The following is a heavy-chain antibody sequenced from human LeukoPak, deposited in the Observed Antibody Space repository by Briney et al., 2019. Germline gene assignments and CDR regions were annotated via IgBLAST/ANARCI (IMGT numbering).Heavy chain of an antibody. CDR2: IYYSGST. D-gene: IGHD2-2*01. V-gene: IGHV4-59*01. Sequence: SETLSLTCTVSGGSISSYYWSWIRQPPGKGLEWIGYIYYSGSTNYNPSLKSRVTILVDTSKNQFSLKLSSVTAADTAVYYCARKTYQLPSYWCFDLWGRGTLVTVSS. J-gene: IGHJ2*01. CDR3: ARKTYQLPSYWCFDL. CDR1: GGSISSYY.